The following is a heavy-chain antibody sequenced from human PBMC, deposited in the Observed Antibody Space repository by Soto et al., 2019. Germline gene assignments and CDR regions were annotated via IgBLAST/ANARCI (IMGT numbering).Heavy chain of an antibody. Sequence: QVQLVQSGAEVKKPGASVKVSCKASGYTFTSYDINWVRQATGQGLEGMGWMNPNSGNTGYAQKFQGRITMTRNTSISTAYMELSSLRSEDTAVYYCARGDYYDSSGQILLGFDPWGQGTLVSVSS. J-gene: IGHJ5*02. V-gene: IGHV1-8*01. D-gene: IGHD3-22*01. CDR2: MNPNSGNT. CDR1: GYTFTSYD. CDR3: ARGDYYDSSGQILLGFDP.